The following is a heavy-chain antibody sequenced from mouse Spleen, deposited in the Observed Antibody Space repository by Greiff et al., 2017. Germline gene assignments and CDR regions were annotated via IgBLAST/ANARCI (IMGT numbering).Heavy chain of an antibody. V-gene: IGHV1-15*01. J-gene: IGHJ3*01. CDR3: TRCRNWDLAY. CDR2: IDPETGGT. Sequence: VQLQQSGAELVRPGASVTLSCKASGYTFTDYEMHWVKQTPVHGLEWIGAIDPETGGTAYNQKFKGKAILTADKSSSTAYMELRSLTSEDSAVYYCTRCRNWDLAYWGQGTLVTVSA. CDR1: GYTFTDYE. D-gene: IGHD4-1*01.